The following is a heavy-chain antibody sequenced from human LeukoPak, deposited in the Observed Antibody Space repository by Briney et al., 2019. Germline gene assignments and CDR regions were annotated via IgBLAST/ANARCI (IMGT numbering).Heavy chain of an antibody. D-gene: IGHD5-12*01. Sequence: SEALSLTCTVSGGSISSYYWSWIRQPPGKGLEWIGYIYYSGSTNYNPSLKSRVTISVDTSKNQFSLKLSSVTAADTAVYYCARDARDGYNDYWGQGTLVTVSS. J-gene: IGHJ4*02. CDR1: GGSISSYY. V-gene: IGHV4-59*12. CDR2: IYYSGST. CDR3: ARDARDGYNDY.